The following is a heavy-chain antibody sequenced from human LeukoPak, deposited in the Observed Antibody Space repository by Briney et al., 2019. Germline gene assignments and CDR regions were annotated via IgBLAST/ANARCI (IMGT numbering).Heavy chain of an antibody. CDR1: GFTFSSYW. Sequence: GGSLRLSCAASGFTFSSYWMHWVRQAPGKGLVWVSRTNSHGSSTSYADSVKGRFTISRDNAKNTLYLQMNSLRVEDTAVYYCARGPPDGSGSYYPGAYWGQGTLVTVSS. D-gene: IGHD3-10*01. V-gene: IGHV3-74*01. CDR2: TNSHGSST. CDR3: ARGPPDGSGSYYPGAY. J-gene: IGHJ4*02.